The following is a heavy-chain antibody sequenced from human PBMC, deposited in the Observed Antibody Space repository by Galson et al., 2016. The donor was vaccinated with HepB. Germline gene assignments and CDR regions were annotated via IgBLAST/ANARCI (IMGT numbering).Heavy chain of an antibody. J-gene: IGHJ4*02. D-gene: IGHD3-3*01. CDR3: VKDSHSEIFGVVSRLDH. CDR1: GFTFTTYA. Sequence: SLRLSCAASGFTFTTYAMHWVRQAPGKGLHYVAALNNNGGSSYYADSVNGRFTISRDNSKNTLYLQMSSLRPEDTAMYYCVKDSHSEIFGVVSRLDHWGQGTLVPVSS. V-gene: IGHV3-64D*06. CDR2: LNNNGGSS.